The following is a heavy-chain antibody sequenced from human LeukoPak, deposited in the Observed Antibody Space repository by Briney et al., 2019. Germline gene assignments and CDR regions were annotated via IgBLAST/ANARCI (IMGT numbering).Heavy chain of an antibody. J-gene: IGHJ4*02. D-gene: IGHD5-18*01. CDR3: ASVREGYSYGYDY. CDR1: GFTVSSNY. V-gene: IGHV3-53*01. CDR2: IYSGGST. Sequence: PGGSLRLSCAASGFTVSSNYMSWVRQAPGKGLEWVSVIYSGGSTYYADSVKGRFTISRDNSKNTLYLQMNSLRAEDTAVYYCASVREGYSYGYDYWGQGTLVTVSS.